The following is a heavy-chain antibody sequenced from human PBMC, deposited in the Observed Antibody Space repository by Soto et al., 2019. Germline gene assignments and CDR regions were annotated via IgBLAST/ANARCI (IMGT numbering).Heavy chain of an antibody. CDR3: AGAYIVVVPAASMDV. J-gene: IGHJ6*02. V-gene: IGHV1-69*06. D-gene: IGHD2-2*01. CDR1: GGTFSSYA. Sequence: SVKVSCKASGGTFSSYAISWVRQAPGQGLEWMGGIIPIFGTANYAQKFQGRVTITADKSTSTAYMELSSLRSEDTAVYYCAGAYIVVVPAASMDVWGQGTTVTVSS. CDR2: IIPIFGTA.